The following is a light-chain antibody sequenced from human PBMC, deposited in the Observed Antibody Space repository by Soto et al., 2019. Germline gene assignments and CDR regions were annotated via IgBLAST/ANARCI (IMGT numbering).Light chain of an antibody. CDR3: QQYYNWPLT. J-gene: IGKJ4*01. Sequence: EIVMTQSPATLSVSPGERATLSCRASQSVSSNLAWYQQKPGQAPRLFIYGASTRATGIPARFSGSGSGTEFTLTISSLQSEDFAVYYCQQYYNWPLTFGGGTKVDIK. CDR2: GAS. CDR1: QSVSSN. V-gene: IGKV3-15*01.